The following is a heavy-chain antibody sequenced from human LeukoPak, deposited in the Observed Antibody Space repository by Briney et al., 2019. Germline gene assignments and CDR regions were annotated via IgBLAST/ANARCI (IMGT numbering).Heavy chain of an antibody. J-gene: IGHJ4*02. D-gene: IGHD3-10*01. V-gene: IGHV3-30*03. CDR1: GFTFSTCG. CDR2: ISHDGSNE. Sequence: PGGSLRLSCAASGFTFSTCGMHWVRQAPGKGLEWVAVISHDGSNENYADSVKGRFTVSRDNSKNTLYLQMNGLRDDETAVYYCATEILRGPLTGDFWGLGTLVTVSS. CDR3: ATEILRGPLTGDF.